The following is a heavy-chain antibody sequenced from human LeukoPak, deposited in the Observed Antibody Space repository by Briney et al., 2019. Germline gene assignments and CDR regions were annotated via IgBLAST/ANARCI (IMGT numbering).Heavy chain of an antibody. CDR1: GISLGTYA. D-gene: IGHD3-10*01. V-gene: IGHV3-23*01. Sequence: GSLGLSCAASGISLGTYAMSWVRQGPGKGLEWVSAISGTGVNIDYADSVKGRYTISRDNSKNMLYLQMRSLRAEDTAVYYCAKAPGYGSENPFDLWGQGTLVSVSS. CDR3: AKAPGYGSENPFDL. J-gene: IGHJ4*02. CDR2: ISGTGVNI.